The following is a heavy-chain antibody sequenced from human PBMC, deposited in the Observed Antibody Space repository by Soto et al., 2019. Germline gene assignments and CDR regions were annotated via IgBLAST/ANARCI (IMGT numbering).Heavy chain of an antibody. CDR1: GGSISSYY. D-gene: IGHD6-6*01. V-gene: IGHV4-59*08. CDR2: IYYSGST. J-gene: IGHJ6*03. CDR3: ARYSSSSEVLYYYYYMDV. Sequence: QVQLQESGPGLVKPSETLSLTCTVSGGSISSYYWSWIRQPPGKGLEWIGYIYYSGSTNYNPSLKSRVTISVDTSKNQFSLKLSSVTAADTAVYYCARYSSSSEVLYYYYYMDVWGKGTTVTVSS.